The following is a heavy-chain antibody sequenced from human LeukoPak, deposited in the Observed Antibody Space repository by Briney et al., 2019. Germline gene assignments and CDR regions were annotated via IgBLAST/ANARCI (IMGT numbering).Heavy chain of an antibody. Sequence: ASETLSLTCTVSGVSISSYYWSWIRQPPGKGLEWIGYIYYSGSTNYNPSLKSRVTISVDTSKNQFSLKLSSVTAADTAVYYCARDRLYYDILTGYRYFDLWGRGTRSLSPQ. CDR1: GVSISSYY. CDR3: ARDRLYYDILTGYRYFDL. V-gene: IGHV4-59*01. CDR2: IYYSGST. J-gene: IGHJ2*01. D-gene: IGHD3-9*01.